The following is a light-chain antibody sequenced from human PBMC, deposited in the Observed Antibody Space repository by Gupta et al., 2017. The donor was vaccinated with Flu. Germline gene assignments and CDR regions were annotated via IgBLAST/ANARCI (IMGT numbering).Light chain of an antibody. CDR2: DVS. CDR3: CSYAGSYTYV. CDR1: SSDVGGYIH. J-gene: IGLJ1*01. V-gene: IGLV2-11*01. Sequence: QSALTQPRSVSGSPGQSVSISYTGTSSDVGGYIHVSWYQQYPGKVPKVMIYDVSERPSGVPDRFSGSKSGNTASLTISGLQAEDEADYYCCSYAGSYTYVFGTGTKVTVL.